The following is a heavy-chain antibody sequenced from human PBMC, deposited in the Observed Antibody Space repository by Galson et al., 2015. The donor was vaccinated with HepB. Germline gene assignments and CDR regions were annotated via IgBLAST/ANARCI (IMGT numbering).Heavy chain of an antibody. CDR1: GGSISSGGYY. CDR2: IYYSGST. D-gene: IGHD7-27*01. CDR3: ARMELGFSHFDY. Sequence: LTCTVSGGSISSGGYYWSWIRQHPGKGLEWIGYIYYSGSTYYNPSLKSRVTISVDTSKNQFSLKLSSVTAADTAVYYCARMELGFSHFDYWGQGTLVTVSS. V-gene: IGHV4-31*03. J-gene: IGHJ4*02.